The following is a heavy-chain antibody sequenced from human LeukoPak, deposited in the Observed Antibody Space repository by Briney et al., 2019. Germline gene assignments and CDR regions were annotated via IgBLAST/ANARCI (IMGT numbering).Heavy chain of an antibody. Sequence: GESLKISCKGSGYSFTSYWIGWVRQMPGKGLEWMGIIYPGYSDTRYSPSFQGQVTISADKSISTAYLQWSSLKASDTAMYYCARKKLGYCSGGSCLYFDYWGQGTLVTVSS. CDR2: IYPGYSDT. CDR1: GYSFTSYW. V-gene: IGHV5-51*01. D-gene: IGHD2-15*01. CDR3: ARKKLGYCSGGSCLYFDY. J-gene: IGHJ4*02.